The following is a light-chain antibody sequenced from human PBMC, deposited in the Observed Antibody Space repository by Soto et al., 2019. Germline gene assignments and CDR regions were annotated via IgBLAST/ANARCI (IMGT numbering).Light chain of an antibody. CDR2: RNN. Sequence: QSVLTQPPSASATPGQRVTISCSGSSSNIGSDFVFWYQQLPGTAPKLLIYRNNQRPSGVPDRFSGSKSGTSASLAISGLRSEDEADYYCAAWDHSLSGCMFGGGTQVTVL. CDR3: AAWDHSLSGCM. V-gene: IGLV1-47*01. CDR1: SSNIGSDF. J-gene: IGLJ3*02.